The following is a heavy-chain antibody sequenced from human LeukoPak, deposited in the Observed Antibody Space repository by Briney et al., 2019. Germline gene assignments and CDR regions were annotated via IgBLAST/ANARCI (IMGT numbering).Heavy chain of an antibody. J-gene: IGHJ4*02. D-gene: IGHD6-19*01. Sequence: PTDSVKVSCKASGYTFTGYYMHWVRQAPGQGLEWMGWINPNSGATDYAQKFQDRVTVTRDTSISTAYMDLSGLRSDDTAVYYCARGIAVAGNDYWGQGTLVTVSA. CDR1: GYTFTGYY. CDR3: ARGIAVAGNDY. V-gene: IGHV1-2*02. CDR2: INPNSGAT.